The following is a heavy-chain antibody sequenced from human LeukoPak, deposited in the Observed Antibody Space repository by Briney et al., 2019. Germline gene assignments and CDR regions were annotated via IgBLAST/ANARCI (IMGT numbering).Heavy chain of an antibody. CDR3: ARRLGYSSSWYDAFDI. D-gene: IGHD6-13*01. CDR2: IYYSGST. J-gene: IGHJ3*02. CDR1: GGSISSYY. V-gene: IGHV4-59*08. Sequence: SSETLSLTCTVSGGSISSYYWSWIRQPPGKGLEWIGYIYYSGSTNYNPSLMSRVTISVDTSKNQFSLKLSSVTAADTAVYYCARRLGYSSSWYDAFDIWGQGTMVTVSS.